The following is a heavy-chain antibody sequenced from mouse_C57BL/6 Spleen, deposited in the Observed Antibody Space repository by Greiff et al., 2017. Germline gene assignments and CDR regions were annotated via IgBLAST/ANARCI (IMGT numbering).Heavy chain of an antibody. V-gene: IGHV1-9*01. Sequence: VKLQESGAELMKPGASVKLSCKATGYTFTGYWIEWVKQRPGHGLEWIGEILPGSGSTNYNEKFKGKATFTAVTSSNTAYMQLSSLTTEDSAIYYCARYYSNSWFAYWGQGTLVTVSA. D-gene: IGHD2-5*01. CDR3: ARYYSNSWFAY. J-gene: IGHJ3*01. CDR1: GYTFTGYW. CDR2: ILPGSGST.